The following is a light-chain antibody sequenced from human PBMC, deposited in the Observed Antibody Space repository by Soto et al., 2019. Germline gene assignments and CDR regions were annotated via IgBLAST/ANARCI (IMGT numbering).Light chain of an antibody. Sequence: QSVLTQPPSASGSPGQSVTISCTGTSSDVGGYNYVSWYQQHPGKAPKLMIYEVTKRPSGVPDRFSGSQSGNTASLTVSGIQAEDEADYYCSSYAGSKNWVFGGGTKVTVL. CDR2: EVT. CDR3: SSYAGSKNWV. V-gene: IGLV2-8*01. CDR1: SSDVGGYNY. J-gene: IGLJ3*02.